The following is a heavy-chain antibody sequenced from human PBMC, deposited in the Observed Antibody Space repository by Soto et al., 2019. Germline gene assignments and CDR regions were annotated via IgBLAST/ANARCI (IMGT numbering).Heavy chain of an antibody. CDR2: IGPESGAT. D-gene: IGHD1-26*01. Sequence: ASVKVSCKASGYTFTGHYIHWVRQAPEQGPEWMGEIGPESGATRYAQKFQGRVTMTMDTSVTTVYMELKNLSPDDTAVYYCGRGRSGQIVVFYWGQGTPVTVSS. CDR1: GYTFTGHY. J-gene: IGHJ4*02. CDR3: GRGRSGQIVVFY. V-gene: IGHV1-2*02.